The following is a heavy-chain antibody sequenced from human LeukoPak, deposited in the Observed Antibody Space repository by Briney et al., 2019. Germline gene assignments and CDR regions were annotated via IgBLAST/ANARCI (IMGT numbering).Heavy chain of an antibody. D-gene: IGHD6-6*01. CDR1: GFTLSSYE. J-gene: IGHJ4*02. CDR3: ASPPMSSSGYYFEY. Sequence: GGSLRLSCAASGFTLSSYEMNRVRQAPGKGLEWVSCIRSSGDTIYYADSVRGRFTISRDNAKNSLYLQMNSLRAEDTAVYYCASPPMSSSGYYFEYWGQGTLVTVSS. V-gene: IGHV3-48*03. CDR2: IRSSGDTI.